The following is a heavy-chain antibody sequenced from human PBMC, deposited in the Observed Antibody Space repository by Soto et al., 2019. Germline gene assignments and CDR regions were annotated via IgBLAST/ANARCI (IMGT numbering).Heavy chain of an antibody. V-gene: IGHV1-69*01. Sequence: SGGTFSSYAIRWVRQAPGQGLEWMGGIIPIFGTANYAQKFQGRVTITADESTSTAYMELSSLRSEDTAVYYCATCGTHYDSGGYGPFDYWGQGTLVTVSS. CDR3: ATCGTHYDSGGYGPFDY. CDR1: GGTFSSYA. J-gene: IGHJ4*02. CDR2: IIPIFGTA. D-gene: IGHD3-22*01.